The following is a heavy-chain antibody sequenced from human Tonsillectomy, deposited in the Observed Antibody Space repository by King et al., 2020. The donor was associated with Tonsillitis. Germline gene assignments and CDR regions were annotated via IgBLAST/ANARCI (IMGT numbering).Heavy chain of an antibody. D-gene: IGHD3-10*01. J-gene: IGHJ6*02. CDR3: AKNQGGLWFGDPAGYYGMDV. Sequence: VQLVESGGGLVQPDRSLRLSCAASGFTFDDYAMHWVRQAPGKGLEWVSGISWNSGSIGYADSVKGRFTISRDNAKNSLYLQMNSLRAEDTALYYCAKNQGGLWFGDPAGYYGMDVWGQGTTVTVSS. CDR2: ISWNSGSI. CDR1: GFTFDDYA. V-gene: IGHV3-9*01.